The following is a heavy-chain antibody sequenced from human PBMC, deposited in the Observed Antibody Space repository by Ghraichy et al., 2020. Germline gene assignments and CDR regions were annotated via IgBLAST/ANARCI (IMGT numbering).Heavy chain of an antibody. V-gene: IGHV3-23*01. J-gene: IGHJ4*02. CDR1: GFTFSSYA. D-gene: IGHD2-8*01. CDR2: ISGSGGST. CDR3: ATYLGTNGVWGSFDY. Sequence: GGSLRLSCAASGFTFSSYAMSWVRQAPGKGLEWVSAISGSGGSTYYADSVKGRFTISRDNSKNTLYLQMNSLRAEDTAVYYCATYLGTNGVWGSFDYWGQGTLVTVSS.